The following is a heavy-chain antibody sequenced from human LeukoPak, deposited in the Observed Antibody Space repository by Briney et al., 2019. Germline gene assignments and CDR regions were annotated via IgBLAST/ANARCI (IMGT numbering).Heavy chain of an antibody. J-gene: IGHJ4*02. V-gene: IGHV3-15*01. D-gene: IGHD3-22*01. Sequence: GGSLRLSSAVSGFTFNNALMSWVRQAPGKGLEWVGRIYSKTDGGTTDYAAPVKGRFTISGDDSKTTLYLQMNSLKTEDTAVYYCTTYSSGSFGYWGQGTLVTVSS. CDR2: IYSKTDGGTT. CDR3: TTYSSGSFGY. CDR1: GFTFNNAL.